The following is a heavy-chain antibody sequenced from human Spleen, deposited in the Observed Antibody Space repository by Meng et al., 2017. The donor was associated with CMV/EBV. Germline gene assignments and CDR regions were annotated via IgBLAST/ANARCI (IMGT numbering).Heavy chain of an antibody. CDR1: GFTFSSYA. J-gene: IGHJ6*02. CDR2: ISYDGSNK. D-gene: IGHD5-18*01. Sequence: GGSLRLSCAASGFTFSSYAMHWVRQAPGKGLEWVAVISYDGSNKYYADSVKGRFTISRDNAKNTLYLQMNSLRAEDTAVYYCARGGAMVSYYYYYGMDVWGQGTTVTVSS. CDR3: ARGGAMVSYYYYYGMDV. V-gene: IGHV3-30*04.